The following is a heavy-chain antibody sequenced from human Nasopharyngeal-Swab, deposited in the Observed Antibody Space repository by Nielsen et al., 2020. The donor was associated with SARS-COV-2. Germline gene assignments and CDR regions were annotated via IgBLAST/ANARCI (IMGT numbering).Heavy chain of an antibody. D-gene: IGHD6-19*01. CDR2: ISYDGSSK. CDR3: ARAYTNNGWGHFDH. V-gene: IGHV3-30-3*01. J-gene: IGHJ4*02. Sequence: GGSLKLPCEASGFTSGIFAMPWVRKAPGKGLEWVAVISYDGSSKYDADSVRGRFTVSRDNSINTLYLQMSSLKIEDTAVYYCARAYTNNGWGHFDHWGQGTLVTVSS. CDR1: GFTSGIFA.